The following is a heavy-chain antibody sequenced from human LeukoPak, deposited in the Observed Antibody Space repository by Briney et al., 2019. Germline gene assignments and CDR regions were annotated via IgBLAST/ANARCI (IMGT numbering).Heavy chain of an antibody. CDR3: ARDNRGSYSQGAFDI. V-gene: IGHV3-21*01. D-gene: IGHD1-26*01. CDR2: ISSSSSYI. CDR1: GFTFSSYS. J-gene: IGHJ3*02. Sequence: GGSLRLSCAASGFTFSSYSMNWVRQAPGKGLEWVSSISSSSSYIYYADSVKGRFTISRDNAKNSLYLQMNSLRAEDTAVYYCARDNRGSYSQGAFDIWGQGTMVTVSS.